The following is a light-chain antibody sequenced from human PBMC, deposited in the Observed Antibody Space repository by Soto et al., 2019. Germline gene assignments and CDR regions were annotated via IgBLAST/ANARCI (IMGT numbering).Light chain of an antibody. CDR2: DAS. J-gene: IGKJ1*01. CDR3: QQYHSYHSA. CDR1: QSISRW. Sequence: DSQXTHPLPVLPAGVGERLTITCRASQSISRWLHWYQKTKGKAXNXXXYDASSSQSGAQSRLSTSGSGKEFTLNITRMRPEDFETYYCQQYHSYHSAVGEGTQVDI. V-gene: IGKV1-5*01.